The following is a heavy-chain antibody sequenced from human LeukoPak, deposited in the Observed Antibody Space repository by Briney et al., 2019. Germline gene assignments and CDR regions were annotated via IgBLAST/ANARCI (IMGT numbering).Heavy chain of an antibody. CDR1: GYTFTSYG. J-gene: IGHJ3*02. D-gene: IGHD1-26*01. CDR3: ARDIVGATIGDAFDI. V-gene: IGHV1-18*01. Sequence: ASVKVSCKASGYTFTSYGISWVRPAPGQGLEWMGWISAYNGNTNYAQKLQGRVTMTTDTSTSTAYMELRSLRSDDTAVYYCARDIVGATIGDAFDIWGQGTMVTVSS. CDR2: ISAYNGNT.